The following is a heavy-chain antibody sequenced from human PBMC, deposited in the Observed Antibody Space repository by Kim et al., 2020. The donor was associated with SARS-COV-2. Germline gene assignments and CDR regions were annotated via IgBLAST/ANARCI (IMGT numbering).Heavy chain of an antibody. CDR3: ARRFGGGLSPINY. D-gene: IGHD2-8*02. CDR2: INESGNT. J-gene: IGHJ4*02. Sequence: SETLSLTCAVYRGSLRGYYWIWIRQPPGKGLEWIGEINESGNTHYNPSLKSRLSMSIDTSRKQFSLKVTSVTAADTALYYCARRFGGGLSPINYWGQGSLVTVAS. V-gene: IGHV4-34*01. CDR1: RGSLRGYY.